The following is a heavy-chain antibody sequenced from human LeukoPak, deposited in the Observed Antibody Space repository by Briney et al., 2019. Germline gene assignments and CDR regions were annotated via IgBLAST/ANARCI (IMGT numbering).Heavy chain of an antibody. V-gene: IGHV4-59*01. CDR2: IYYSGNT. Sequence: SETLSLTCTVSGGSMRSYYWSWIRQPPGKGLEWIGYIYYSGNTNYNPSLNSRVTISIDTSKNQFSLKLSSVTAADTAVYYCARGVGSGSSYYYYGMDVWGQGTTVTVSS. CDR3: ARGVGSGSSYYYYGMDV. CDR1: GGSMRSYY. D-gene: IGHD6-6*01. J-gene: IGHJ6*02.